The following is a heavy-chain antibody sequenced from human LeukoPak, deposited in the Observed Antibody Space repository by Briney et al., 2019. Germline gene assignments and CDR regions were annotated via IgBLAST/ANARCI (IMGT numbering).Heavy chain of an antibody. J-gene: IGHJ4*02. CDR1: GFTFSRYG. D-gene: IGHD7-27*01. Sequence: GGSLRLSCAASGFTFSRYGMHWVRQAPAKGLEWVAVISYDGSNKYYEDSVKGRFTISRDNSKNTLYLQVNSLRAEDTAVYYCARGVTGGDPVWGQGTLVTVSS. V-gene: IGHV3-30*03. CDR2: ISYDGSNK. CDR3: ARGVTGGDPV.